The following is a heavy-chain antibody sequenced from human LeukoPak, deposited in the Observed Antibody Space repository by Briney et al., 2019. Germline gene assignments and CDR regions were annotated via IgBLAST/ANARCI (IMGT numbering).Heavy chain of an antibody. CDR3: ARSLGAGYDPRSYWNYYMDV. Sequence: SETLSLTCTVSGGSISTHFWTWIRQPAGKRLEWIGRIYTTGVTNYNPSLKSRVTMSVDTSKNQFSLELKSVTAADTAVYYCARSLGAGYDPRSYWNYYMDVWGKGTTVTVSS. CDR1: GGSISTHF. V-gene: IGHV4-4*07. CDR2: IYTTGVT. D-gene: IGHD5-12*01. J-gene: IGHJ6*03.